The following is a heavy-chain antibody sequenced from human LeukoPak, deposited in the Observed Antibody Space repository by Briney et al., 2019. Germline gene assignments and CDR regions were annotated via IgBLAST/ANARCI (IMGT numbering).Heavy chain of an antibody. Sequence: GESLKISCKGSGYSFTSYWIGWVRQMPGKGLEWMGIIYPGDSDTRYSPSFQGQVTISADKSISTAYLQWSSLKASDTAMYYCASSVAAAGTGWDYWGQGTLVTVSS. CDR3: ASSVAAAGTGWDY. D-gene: IGHD6-13*01. CDR1: GYSFTSYW. J-gene: IGHJ4*02. V-gene: IGHV5-51*01. CDR2: IYPGDSDT.